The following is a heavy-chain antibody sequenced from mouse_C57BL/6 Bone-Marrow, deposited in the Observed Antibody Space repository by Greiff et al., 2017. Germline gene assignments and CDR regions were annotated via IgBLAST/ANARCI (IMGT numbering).Heavy chain of an antibody. J-gene: IGHJ4*01. V-gene: IGHV1-81*01. CDR3: ARGDCYDYDVEDYYAMDY. CDR2: IYPRSGIT. Sequence: VKLMESGAELARPGASVKLSCKASGYTFTSYGISWVKQRTGRGLGWIGEIYPRSGITYYNEKFKGKATLPVANSSSTAYMELRSLTSEDSAVYFCARGDCYDYDVEDYYAMDYWGQGTSVTVSS. CDR1: GYTFTSYG. D-gene: IGHD2-4*01.